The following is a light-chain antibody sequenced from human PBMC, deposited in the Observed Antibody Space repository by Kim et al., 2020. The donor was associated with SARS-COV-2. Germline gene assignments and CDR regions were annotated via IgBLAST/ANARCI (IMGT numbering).Light chain of an antibody. CDR1: QSAIVN. Sequence: VSTGERVTLSCRASQSAIVNLAWYQQRPGQAPRLLISGASTRATGTPTRFRGSGSGTEFTLTINGLQSEDFAVYYCQQYNNWPWTFGQGTKVDIK. V-gene: IGKV3-15*01. CDR3: QQYNNWPWT. CDR2: GAS. J-gene: IGKJ1*01.